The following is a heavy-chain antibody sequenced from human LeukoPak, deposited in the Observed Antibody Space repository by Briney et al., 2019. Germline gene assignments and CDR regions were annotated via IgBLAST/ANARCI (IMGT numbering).Heavy chain of an antibody. D-gene: IGHD3-16*01. Sequence: SETLSLTCTVSGGSIGSYYWAWIRQPAGKGLEWIGRIDTSGSTKFNPSLKSRVSMSTDTSKNQLSLKLTSVTAADTAVYYCVAYSDSWFEHWGQGALVTVSS. CDR2: IDTSGST. J-gene: IGHJ5*02. V-gene: IGHV4-4*07. CDR1: GGSIGSYY. CDR3: VAYSDSWFEH.